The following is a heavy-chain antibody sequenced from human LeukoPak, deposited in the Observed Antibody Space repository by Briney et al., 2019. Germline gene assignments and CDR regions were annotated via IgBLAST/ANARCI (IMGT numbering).Heavy chain of an antibody. CDR2: ISAYNGNT. D-gene: IGHD3-10*01. CDR1: GYTFTGYY. V-gene: IGHV1-18*04. CDR3: ARFGDGSSFDY. Sequence: GASVKVSCKASGYTFTGYYMHWVRQAPGQGLEWMGWISAYNGNTNYAQKLQGRVTMTTDTSTSTAYMELRSLRFDDTAVYYCARFGDGSSFDYWGQGTLVTVSS. J-gene: IGHJ4*02.